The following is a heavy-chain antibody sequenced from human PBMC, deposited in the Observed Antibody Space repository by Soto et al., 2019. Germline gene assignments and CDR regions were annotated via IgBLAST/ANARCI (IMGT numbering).Heavy chain of an antibody. V-gene: IGHV1-69*01. D-gene: IGHD6-19*01. CDR2: IIPIFGTA. J-gene: IGHJ4*02. CDR3: ARAIIAVADNPDQPCDY. Sequence: SVKVSCKASGGTFSSYAISWVRQAPGQGLEWMGGIIPIFGTANYAQKFQGRVTITADESTSTAYMELSSLRSEDTAVYYCARAIIAVADNPDQPCDYWGQGTLVTVSS. CDR1: GGTFSSYA.